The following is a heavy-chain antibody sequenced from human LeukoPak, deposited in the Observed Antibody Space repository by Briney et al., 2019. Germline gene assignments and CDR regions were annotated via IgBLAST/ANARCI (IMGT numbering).Heavy chain of an antibody. J-gene: IGHJ4*02. D-gene: IGHD1-7*01. Sequence: GGSLRLSCAASGFTFSSYTMSWVRQAPGKGLEWVSAISGSGVSTYYADSVKGRFTVSRDNSKNTLYLQMSSLRAEDTAVYYCAKDERNWNYNLASQTYDWGQGTLVTVSS. CDR2: ISGSGVST. V-gene: IGHV3-23*01. CDR3: AKDERNWNYNLASQTYD. CDR1: GFTFSSYT.